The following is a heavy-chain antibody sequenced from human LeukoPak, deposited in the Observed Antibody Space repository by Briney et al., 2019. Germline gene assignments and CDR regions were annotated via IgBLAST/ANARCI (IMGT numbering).Heavy chain of an antibody. CDR3: ARRGYSYGYSPPDY. Sequence: ASVKVSCKASGYTFTSYDINWVRQATGQGLEWMGWMNPNSGNTGYAQKFQGRVTMTRNTSISTAYMELSSLRSEDTAVYYCARRGYSYGYSPPDYWGQGTLVTVSS. D-gene: IGHD5-18*01. CDR1: GYTFTSYD. V-gene: IGHV1-8*01. CDR2: MNPNSGNT. J-gene: IGHJ4*02.